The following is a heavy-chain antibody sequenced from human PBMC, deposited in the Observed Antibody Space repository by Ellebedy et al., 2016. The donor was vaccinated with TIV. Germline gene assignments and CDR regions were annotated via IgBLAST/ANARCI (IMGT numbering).Heavy chain of an antibody. J-gene: IGHJ4*02. D-gene: IGHD2-2*01. CDR3: AAIGPADY. CDR2: IVVGSGYT. V-gene: IGHV1-58*02. CDR1: GFTFSTSA. Sequence: AASVKVSCKASGFTFSTSAMQWARQARGQRLEWIGWIVVGSGYTNYTQKFQERVTITRDMSTSTAYMELSSLRSEDTAVYFCAAIGPADYWGQGTLVTVSS.